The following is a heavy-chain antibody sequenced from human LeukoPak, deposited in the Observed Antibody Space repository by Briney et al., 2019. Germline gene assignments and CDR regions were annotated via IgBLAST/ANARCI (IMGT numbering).Heavy chain of an antibody. CDR1: GGSLSSDDAY. CDR3: ARSPGVKVRPLYYHDTRALGHYFDY. V-gene: IGHV4-39*01. CDR2: IYYSGST. J-gene: IGHJ4*02. D-gene: IGHD3-22*01. Sequence: SETLSLTCAVSGGSLSSDDAYWGWIRQPPGKGLEWVGSIYYSGSTYYNPSLKSRVSISVDTSKIQFSLHLVSVTAADTAVYYCARSPGVKVRPLYYHDTRALGHYFDYWGQGILVSVSS.